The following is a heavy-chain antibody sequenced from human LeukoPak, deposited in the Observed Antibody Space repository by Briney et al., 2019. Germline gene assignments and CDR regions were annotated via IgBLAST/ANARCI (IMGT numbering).Heavy chain of an antibody. CDR1: GGSISSSSYY. V-gene: IGHV4-39*01. J-gene: IGHJ4*02. CDR2: IYYSGST. Sequence: PSETLSLTCTVSGGSISSSSYYWGWIRQPPGKGLEWIGSIYYSGSTYYNPSLKSRVTISVDTSKNQFSLKLSSVTAADTAVYYCARRRYYYGSPGSFDYWGQGTLVTVSS. CDR3: ARRRYYYGSPGSFDY. D-gene: IGHD3-10*01.